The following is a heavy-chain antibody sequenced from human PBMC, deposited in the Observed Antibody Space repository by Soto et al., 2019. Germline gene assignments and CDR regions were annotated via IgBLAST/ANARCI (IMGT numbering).Heavy chain of an antibody. CDR2: INVANGDT. CDR3: ARDTLRGGSSWYDH. CDR1: GYTFTNYA. V-gene: IGHV1-3*01. Sequence: ASVKVSCKASGYTFTNYAIHWVRQAPGQGLEWMGWINVANGDTRYSQKFQGRLTISRDTSAIVAYMEVNSLTPEDTAIYYCARDTLRGGSSWYDHWGQGALVTVSS. D-gene: IGHD5-12*01. J-gene: IGHJ5*02.